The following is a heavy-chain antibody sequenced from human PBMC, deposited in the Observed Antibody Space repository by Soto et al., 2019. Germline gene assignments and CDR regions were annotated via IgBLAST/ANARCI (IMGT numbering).Heavy chain of an antibody. J-gene: IGHJ5*02. D-gene: IGHD5-18*01. CDR2: IIPIFGTA. CDR3: AQGRGYSSRFDP. Sequence: WASVKVSCKASGGTFSSYAISWVRQAPGQGLEWMGGIIPIFGTANYAQKFQGRVTITADESTSTAYMELSSLRSEDTAVYYCAQGRGYSSRFDPWGQGTLVTVSS. CDR1: GGTFSSYA. V-gene: IGHV1-69*13.